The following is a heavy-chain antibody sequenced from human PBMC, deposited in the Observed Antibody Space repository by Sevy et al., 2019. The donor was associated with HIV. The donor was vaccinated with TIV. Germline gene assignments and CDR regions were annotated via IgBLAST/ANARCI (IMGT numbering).Heavy chain of an antibody. CDR2: IWYDGSNK. CDR3: ARANYYDSSGYYCDY. J-gene: IGHJ4*02. Sequence: GGSLRLSCAASGFTFSSYGMHWVRQAPGKGLEWVAVIWYDGSNKYYADSVKGRFTISRDNSKNTLYLQMNSLRAEDTAVYYCARANYYDSSGYYCDYWCQGTLVTVSS. CDR1: GFTFSSYG. V-gene: IGHV3-33*01. D-gene: IGHD3-22*01.